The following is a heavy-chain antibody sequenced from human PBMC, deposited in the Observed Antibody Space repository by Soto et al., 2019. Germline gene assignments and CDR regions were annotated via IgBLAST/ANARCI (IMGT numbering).Heavy chain of an antibody. CDR2: ISGSGGST. Sequence: GESLKISCAASGFTFSSYAMSWVRQAPGKGLEWVSAISGSGGSTYYADSVKGRFTISRDNSKNTLYLQMNSLRAEDTAVYYCAKDNGDYYFDYWGQGTLVTVSS. CDR1: GFTFSSYA. J-gene: IGHJ4*02. CDR3: AKDNGDYYFDY. D-gene: IGHD4-17*01. V-gene: IGHV3-23*01.